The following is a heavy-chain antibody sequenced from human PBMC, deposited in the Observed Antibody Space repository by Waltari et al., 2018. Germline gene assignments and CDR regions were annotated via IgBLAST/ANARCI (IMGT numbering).Heavy chain of an antibody. J-gene: IGHJ4*02. CDR3: ARSGGDTFDY. CDR2: ISSSSSYI. Sequence: EVQLVESGGGLVKPGGSLRIPCAASGFTSSSYSWNWVRQAPGKGLEWVSSISSSSSYIYYADSVKGRFTISRDNAKNSLYLQMNSLRAEDTAVYYCARSGGDTFDYWGQGTLVTVSS. CDR1: GFTSSSYS. V-gene: IGHV3-21*01. D-gene: IGHD2-21*01.